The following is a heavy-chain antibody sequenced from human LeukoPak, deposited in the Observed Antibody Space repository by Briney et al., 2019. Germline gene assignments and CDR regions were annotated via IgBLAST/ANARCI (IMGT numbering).Heavy chain of an antibody. V-gene: IGHV3-23*01. CDR1: GFTFSSYG. CDR3: ATRGYSYGHEGY. J-gene: IGHJ4*02. CDR2: ISGSGGST. Sequence: GGTLRLSCAASGFTFSSYGMSWIRQAPGKGLEWVSAISGSGGSTYYADSVKGRFTISRDNSKNTLYLQMNSLRAEDTAVYYFATRGYSYGHEGYWGKGTMVTVSS. D-gene: IGHD5-18*01.